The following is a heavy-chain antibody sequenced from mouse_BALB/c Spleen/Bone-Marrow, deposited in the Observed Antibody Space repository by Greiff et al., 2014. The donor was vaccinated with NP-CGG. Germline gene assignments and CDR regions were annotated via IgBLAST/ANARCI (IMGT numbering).Heavy chain of an antibody. V-gene: IGHV1-7*01. CDR1: GYTFTSYW. D-gene: IGHD2-1*01. CDR3: ARGNYEAMDY. Sequence: VQLQQSGAELAKPGASVKMSCKASGYTFTSYWMHWVKQRPGQGLEWIGYINPSTGYTEYNQKFKDKATLTADKSSSTAYMQLSSLTSEDSAVYYCARGNYEAMDYWGQGTSATVSS. CDR2: INPSTGYT. J-gene: IGHJ4*01.